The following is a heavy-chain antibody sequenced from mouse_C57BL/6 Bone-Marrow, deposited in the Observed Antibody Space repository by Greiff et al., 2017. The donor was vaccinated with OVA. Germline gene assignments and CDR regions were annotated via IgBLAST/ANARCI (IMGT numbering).Heavy chain of an antibody. CDR2: IDPSDSYT. CDR3: ARFCVHYAMDY. CDR1: GYTFTSYW. J-gene: IGHJ4*01. V-gene: IGHV1-69*01. Sequence: QVHVKQPGAELVMPGASVKLSCKASGYTFTSYWMHWVKQRPGQGLEWIGEIDPSDSYTNYNQKFKGKSTLTVDKSSSTAYMQLSSLTSEDSAVYYCARFCVHYAMDYWGQGTSVTVSS.